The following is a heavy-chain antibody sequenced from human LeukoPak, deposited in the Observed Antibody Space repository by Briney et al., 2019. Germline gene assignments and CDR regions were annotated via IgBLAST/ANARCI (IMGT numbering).Heavy chain of an antibody. V-gene: IGHV4-59*08. D-gene: IGHD3-10*01. CDR2: IYYSGST. CDR1: GGSISSYY. CDR3: ARWDYGSGTDFDY. Sequence: SQTLSLTCTVSGGSISSYYWSWIRQPPGKGLEWIGYIYYSGSTNYNPSLKSRVTISVDTSKNQFSLKLSSVTAADTAVYYCARWDYGSGTDFDYWGQGTLVTVSS. J-gene: IGHJ4*02.